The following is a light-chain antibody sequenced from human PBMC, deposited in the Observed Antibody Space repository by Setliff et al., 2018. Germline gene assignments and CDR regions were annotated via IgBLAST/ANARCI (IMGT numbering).Light chain of an antibody. J-gene: IGLJ2*01. CDR3: SSYTSSSTLV. CDR1: SSDVGGYNY. Sequence: ALTQPASVSGSPGQSITISCTGTSSDVGGYNYVSWYQQHPGKAPKLMIYDVSKRPSGVSNRFSGSKSGNTASLTISGLQAEDEADYYCSSYTSSSTLVFGGGTKGTVL. CDR2: DVS. V-gene: IGLV2-14*01.